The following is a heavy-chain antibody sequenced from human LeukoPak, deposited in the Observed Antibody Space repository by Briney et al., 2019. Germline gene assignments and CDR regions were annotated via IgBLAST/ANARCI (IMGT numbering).Heavy chain of an antibody. CDR1: GFTFSSYS. V-gene: IGHV3-48*01. Sequence: GGSLRLSCAASGFTFSSYSMNWVRQAPGKGLEWVSYISSSSSTIYYADSVTGRFTISRDNAKNSLYLQMNSLRAEDTAVYYCARGPRSKGSDYWGQGTLVTVSS. CDR2: ISSSSSTI. J-gene: IGHJ4*02. CDR3: ARGPRSKGSDY.